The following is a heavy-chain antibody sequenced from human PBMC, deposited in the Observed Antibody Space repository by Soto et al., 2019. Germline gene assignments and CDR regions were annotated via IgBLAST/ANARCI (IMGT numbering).Heavy chain of an antibody. Sequence: EVQLVESGGGLVQPAGSLRLSCAASGFTFSTYSMNWVRQAPGRGLEWISYISSSSSTIYYADSVKGRFTISRDNAKSSLYLQVNSLTAEDTAVYYCARGGADTSGWLYWGQGALVTVSS. V-gene: IGHV3-48*01. CDR3: ARGGADTSGWLY. J-gene: IGHJ4*02. D-gene: IGHD6-19*01. CDR1: GFTFSTYS. CDR2: ISSSSSTI.